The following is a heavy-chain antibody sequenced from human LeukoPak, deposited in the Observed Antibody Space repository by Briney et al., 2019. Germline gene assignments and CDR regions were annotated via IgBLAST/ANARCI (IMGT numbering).Heavy chain of an antibody. Sequence: GESLKISCKGSGYSFTSYWIGWVRQMPGKGLEWIGIIYPGDSNTRYSPSFQGQVTISADKSINTAYVQWSSLKASDTAMYYCARRVVNNRNWYFNLWGRGTLVTVSS. J-gene: IGHJ2*01. CDR1: GYSFTSYW. CDR2: IYPGDSNT. CDR3: ARRVVNNRNWYFNL. V-gene: IGHV5-51*01. D-gene: IGHD4-23*01.